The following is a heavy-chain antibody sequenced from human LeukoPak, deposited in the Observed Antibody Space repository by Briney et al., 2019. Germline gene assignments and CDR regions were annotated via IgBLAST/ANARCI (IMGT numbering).Heavy chain of an antibody. Sequence: SETLSLTCTVSGGSISSYYWSWIRQPPGKGLEWIGYIYYSGSTNYNPSLKSRVTISVDTSKNQFSLKLSSVTAADTAVYYCARTTEGGYTSAYFYYYYMDVWGKGTTVTISS. V-gene: IGHV4-59*01. CDR2: IYYSGST. D-gene: IGHD5-18*01. CDR3: ARTTEGGYTSAYFYYYYMDV. CDR1: GGSISSYY. J-gene: IGHJ6*03.